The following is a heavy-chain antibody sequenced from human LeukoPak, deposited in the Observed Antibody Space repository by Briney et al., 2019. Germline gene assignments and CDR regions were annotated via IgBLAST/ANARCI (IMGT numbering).Heavy chain of an antibody. CDR3: ASPSSGYLNPDY. J-gene: IGHJ4*02. D-gene: IGHD3-22*01. V-gene: IGHV3-30*03. CDR1: GFTFSSYG. Sequence: PGRSLRLSCAASGFTFSSYGMHWVRQAPGKGLEWVAVISYDGSNKYYADSVKGRFTISRDNSKNTLYLQMNSLRAEDTAVYYCASPSSGYLNPDYWGQGTLVTVSS. CDR2: ISYDGSNK.